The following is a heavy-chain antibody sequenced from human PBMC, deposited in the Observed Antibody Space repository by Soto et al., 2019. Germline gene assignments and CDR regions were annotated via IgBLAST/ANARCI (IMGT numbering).Heavy chain of an antibody. CDR3: AHRRVKYYFDY. CDR2: LYWDDDK. CDR1: GFSLSTSGVG. J-gene: IGHJ4*02. V-gene: IGHV2-5*02. Sequence: QITLKESGPTLVKPTQTLTLTCTFSGFSLSTSGVGVGWIRQPPGKALEWLALLYWDDDKRYSPSLKSRLTISKDTSKHQVVLTITTMDPVDTATYYCAHRRVKYYFDYWGQGTLVAVSS.